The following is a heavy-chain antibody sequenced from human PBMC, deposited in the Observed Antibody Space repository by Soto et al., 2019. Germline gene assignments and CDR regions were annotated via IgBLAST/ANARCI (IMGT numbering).Heavy chain of an antibody. CDR2: VSPGGDIT. J-gene: IGHJ4*02. D-gene: IGHD6-6*01. CDR3: TIRAYSSSSCFDC. Sequence: SGGSLRLSCGASGFTFSYYGMYWVRQAPGKGLEWVSGVSPGGDITYYTDSVRGRFTASRDNSKNMLYLQMNSLTADDTAVYYCTIRAYSSSSCFDCWGRGTLVTVSS. CDR1: GFTFSYYG. V-gene: IGHV3-23*01.